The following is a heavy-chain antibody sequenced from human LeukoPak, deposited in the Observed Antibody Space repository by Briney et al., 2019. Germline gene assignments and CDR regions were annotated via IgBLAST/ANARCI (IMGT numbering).Heavy chain of an antibody. Sequence: ASVKVSCKASGYTFTAYYLYWVRQAPGQGLESMGWIHPNSGATNSAQKSQGRVTLTRDTSISTAYMELSGLKSDDTAVYYCARDGPSIMIDFDYWGQGTLVTVSS. D-gene: IGHD3-22*01. CDR3: ARDGPSIMIDFDY. CDR2: IHPNSGAT. CDR1: GYTFTAYY. J-gene: IGHJ4*02. V-gene: IGHV1-2*02.